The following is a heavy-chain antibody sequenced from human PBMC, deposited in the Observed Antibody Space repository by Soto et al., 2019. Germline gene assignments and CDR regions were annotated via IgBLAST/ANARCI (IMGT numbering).Heavy chain of an antibody. CDR3: ASNTAVSATTGFDF. Sequence: QVQLQESGPGLMKPSGTLSLTCAVSGGSISTNWWSWVRQPPGKGREWIGESYHSGRTNYNPSHESRFTISVDKSQNHLSLILNSVAAAATAVYCSASNTAVSATTGFDFWGQGTLVTVSS. J-gene: IGHJ4*02. V-gene: IGHV4-4*01. CDR2: SYHSGRT. CDR1: GGSISTNW. D-gene: IGHD5-18*01.